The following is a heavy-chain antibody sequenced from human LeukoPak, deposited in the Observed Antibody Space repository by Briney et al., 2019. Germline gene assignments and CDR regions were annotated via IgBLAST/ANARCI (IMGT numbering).Heavy chain of an antibody. CDR1: GFTFSSYG. V-gene: IGHV3-33*01. J-gene: IGHJ5*02. Sequence: GRSLRLSCAASGFTFSSYGMHWVRQAPGKGLEWVAVIWYDRSIKYYADSVKGRFTVSRDNSKNMSYLQMNSLRAEDRAVYYCARDLHSKWLDPWGQGTLVTVSS. CDR2: IWYDRSIK. CDR3: ARDLHSKWLDP.